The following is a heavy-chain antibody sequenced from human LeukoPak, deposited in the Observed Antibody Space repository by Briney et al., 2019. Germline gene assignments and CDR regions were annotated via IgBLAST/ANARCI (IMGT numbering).Heavy chain of an antibody. V-gene: IGHV3-48*01. J-gene: IGHJ6*02. CDR1: GFSFSTYS. CDR2: ISQSSSII. D-gene: IGHD3-16*01. Sequence: EGSLRLSCEASGFSFSTYSMNWVRQAPGKGLEWISYISQSSSIIFYADSVRGRFTISRDNAKTSLYLQMNSLRAEDTAVYYCAKGLGHDYVWGTSYGMDVWGQGTTVTVSS. CDR3: AKGLGHDYVWGTSYGMDV.